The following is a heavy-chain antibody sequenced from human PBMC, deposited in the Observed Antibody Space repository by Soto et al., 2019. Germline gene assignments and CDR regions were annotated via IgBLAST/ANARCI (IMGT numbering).Heavy chain of an antibody. CDR2: IYYSGST. CDR1: GGSISSGGYY. Sequence: QVQLQESGPGLVKPSQTLSLTCTVSGGSISSGGYYWSWIRQHPGKGLEWIGYIYYSGSTYYNPSLKSRVTISVDTSKNQFSLKLSSVTSADTAVYYCARWVTIFGVVQHRYWYFDLWGRGTLVTVSS. V-gene: IGHV4-31*03. CDR3: ARWVTIFGVVQHRYWYFDL. D-gene: IGHD3-3*01. J-gene: IGHJ2*01.